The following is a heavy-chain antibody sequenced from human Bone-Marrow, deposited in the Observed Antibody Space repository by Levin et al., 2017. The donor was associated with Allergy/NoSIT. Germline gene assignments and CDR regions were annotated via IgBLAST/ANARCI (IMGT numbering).Heavy chain of an antibody. V-gene: IGHV3-23*01. CDR1: GFTFDTYA. D-gene: IGHD6-19*01. J-gene: IGHJ4*02. CDR2: IGNSGGNI. CDR3: AKSGARVAVAGRYYFDS. Sequence: GSLRLSCAASGFTFDTYAMNWVRQPPGKGLEWVAGIGNSGGNIYYADSVTGRFTISRDNSRDTVFLQMNNLRVDDTAIYYCAKSGARVAVAGRYYFDSWGRGALVTVAA.